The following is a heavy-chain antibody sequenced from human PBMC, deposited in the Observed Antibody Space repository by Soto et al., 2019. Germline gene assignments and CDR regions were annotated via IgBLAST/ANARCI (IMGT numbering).Heavy chain of an antibody. J-gene: IGHJ4*02. CDR1: GFTLGKYT. Sequence: GGSLRLSCAASGFTLGKYTMGWVRQAPGKGLEWVAESYSTGGTEYADSVKGRFTISRDNSKNTLFFQMNSLGVEDTALYYCARDREPDGIWTFDSWGQGTLVTVSS. CDR3: ARDREPDGIWTFDS. CDR2: SYSTGGT. D-gene: IGHD3-9*01. V-gene: IGHV3-23*01.